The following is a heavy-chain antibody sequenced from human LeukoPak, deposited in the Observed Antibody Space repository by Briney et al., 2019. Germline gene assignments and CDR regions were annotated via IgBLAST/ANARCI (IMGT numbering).Heavy chain of an antibody. CDR3: ARDFGGALDY. J-gene: IGHJ4*02. CDR1: GFTFSSYE. D-gene: IGHD3-16*01. Sequence: GGSLRLSCAASGFTFSSYEMNWVRQAPGKGLEWVSYVTSSGSTIYYADSVKGRFTISRDNAKNSLYLQMNSLRAEDTAVYYCARDFGGALDYWGQGTLVTVSS. CDR2: VTSSGSTI. V-gene: IGHV3-48*03.